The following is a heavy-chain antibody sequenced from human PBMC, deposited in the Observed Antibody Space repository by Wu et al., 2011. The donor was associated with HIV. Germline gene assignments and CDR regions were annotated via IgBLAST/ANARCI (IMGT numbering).Heavy chain of an antibody. D-gene: IGHD2-2*02. Sequence: VQLVQSGAEVKKPGSSVKVSCKASGGTFSSYAISWVRQAPGQGLEWMGGIIPIFGTAHYAQRFQDRVTITADRSSGTAYMELSSLRSEDTAMYYCARSERYCSSTSCYIPDYWGQGTLVTVSS. CDR3: ARSERYCSSTSCYIPDY. CDR2: IIPIFGTA. CDR1: GGTFSSYA. V-gene: IGHV1-69*14. J-gene: IGHJ4*02.